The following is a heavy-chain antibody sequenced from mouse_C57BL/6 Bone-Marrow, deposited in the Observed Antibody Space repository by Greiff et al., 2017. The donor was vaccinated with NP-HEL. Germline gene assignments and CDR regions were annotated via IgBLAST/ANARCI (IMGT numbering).Heavy chain of an antibody. CDR2: IDPENGDT. Sequence: EVKLVESGAELVRPGASVKLSCTASGFNIKDDYMHWVKQRPEQGLEWIGWIDPENGDTEYASKFQGKATITADTSSNTAYLQLSSLTSEDTAVYYCTSTAYAMEYWGQGTSVTVSS. J-gene: IGHJ4*01. CDR3: TSTAYAMEY. D-gene: IGHD1-2*01. V-gene: IGHV14-4*01. CDR1: GFNIKDDY.